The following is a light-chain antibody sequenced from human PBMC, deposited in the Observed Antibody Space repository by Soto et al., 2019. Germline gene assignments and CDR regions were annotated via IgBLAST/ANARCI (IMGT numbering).Light chain of an antibody. CDR3: LQLNRYPLT. V-gene: IGKV1-9*01. J-gene: IGKJ4*01. Sequence: DIQLTQSPSFLSASVGDRVTITCRASQGISNYLAWYRQKPGRAPELLVYSASTLQSGVPSRFSGGGSETEFSLTIGTLQPEDFATYYCLQLNRYPLTFGGGTKVDI. CDR2: SAS. CDR1: QGISNY.